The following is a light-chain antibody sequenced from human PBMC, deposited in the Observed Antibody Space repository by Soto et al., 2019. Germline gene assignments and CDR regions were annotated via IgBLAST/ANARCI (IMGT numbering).Light chain of an antibody. CDR3: QQYYSTPIT. CDR2: WAS. Sequence: DILMTQSPDSLAVSLGERATINCKSSQSVLYSSNNKNYLAWYQQKPGQPPKLLIYWASTRESGVPDRFSGSGSGTDFTLTISSLQAEDVAVYYCQQYYSTPITFCQRAKV. CDR1: QSVLYSSNNKNY. J-gene: IGKJ1*01. V-gene: IGKV4-1*01.